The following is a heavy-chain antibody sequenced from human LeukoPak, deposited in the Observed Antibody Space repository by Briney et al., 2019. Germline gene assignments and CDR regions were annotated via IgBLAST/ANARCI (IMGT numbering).Heavy chain of an antibody. Sequence: SETLSLTCTVSGVSISSYYWSWIRQPPGKGLEWIGYIYYSASTNYNPSLKSRVTISVDTSKNQFSLKLSSVTAADTAVYYCARDIAVAGNYFDYWGQGTLVTVSS. J-gene: IGHJ4*02. CDR1: GVSISSYY. V-gene: IGHV4-59*01. CDR2: IYYSAST. D-gene: IGHD6-19*01. CDR3: ARDIAVAGNYFDY.